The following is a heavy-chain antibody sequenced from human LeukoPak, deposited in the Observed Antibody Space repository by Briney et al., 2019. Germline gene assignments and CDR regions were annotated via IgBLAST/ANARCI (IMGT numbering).Heavy chain of an antibody. CDR3: AKDLPPVLVWLGELLSAY. Sequence: GGSLRLSCAASGFTFSTYAMSWVRQAPGKGLEWVSAISGSGSDTYYADSVKGRFTISRDNFKNTLYLQMNSLRVEDTAVYYCAKDLPPVLVWLGELLSAYWGQGTLVIVS. V-gene: IGHV3-23*01. CDR2: ISGSGSDT. D-gene: IGHD3-10*01. CDR1: GFTFSTYA. J-gene: IGHJ4*02.